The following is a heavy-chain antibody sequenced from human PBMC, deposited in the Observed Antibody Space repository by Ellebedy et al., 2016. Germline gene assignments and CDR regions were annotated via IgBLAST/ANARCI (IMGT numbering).Heavy chain of an antibody. D-gene: IGHD6-13*01. V-gene: IGHV4-39*01. Sequence: SETLSLTCTVSGGSISGSSYYWGWIRQPPGKGLEWIGSIYYSGSTYYNPSLKSRVTISVATSKNQFSLKLSSVTAADTAVYYCARQETAAAGTMGFDPWGQGTLVTVSS. CDR3: ARQETAAAGTMGFDP. CDR2: IYYSGST. J-gene: IGHJ5*02. CDR1: GGSISGSSYY.